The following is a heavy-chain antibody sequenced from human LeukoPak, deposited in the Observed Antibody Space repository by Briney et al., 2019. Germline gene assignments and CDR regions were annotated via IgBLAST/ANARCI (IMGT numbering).Heavy chain of an antibody. Sequence: GGSLRLSCVGSGFTFSSYGMHWVRQAAGKGLEWVAFIRHDGSNEYYADSVKGRFTVSRDNSKNTLFLQMNSLRVEEMAVYYCAKEVHPYDSGTYYFDYWGRGTLVTVSS. J-gene: IGHJ4*02. CDR2: IRHDGSNE. D-gene: IGHD3-10*01. CDR1: GFTFSSYG. CDR3: AKEVHPYDSGTYYFDY. V-gene: IGHV3-30*02.